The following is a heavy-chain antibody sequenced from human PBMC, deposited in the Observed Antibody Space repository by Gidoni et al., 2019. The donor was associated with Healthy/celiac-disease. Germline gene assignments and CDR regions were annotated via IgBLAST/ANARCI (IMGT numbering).Heavy chain of an antibody. D-gene: IGHD2-15*01. CDR1: GFTFSSYG. J-gene: IGHJ4*02. CDR3: ARERRINCSGGSCYSRGGPFDY. Sequence: QVQLVESGGGVVQPGRSLRLSCAASGFTFSSYGVHCVRQAPGKGLEWVAVIWYDGSNKYYADSVKCRFTISRDNSKNTLYLQMNSLRAEDTAVYYCARERRINCSGGSCYSRGGPFDYWGQGTLVTVSS. CDR2: IWYDGSNK. V-gene: IGHV3-33*01.